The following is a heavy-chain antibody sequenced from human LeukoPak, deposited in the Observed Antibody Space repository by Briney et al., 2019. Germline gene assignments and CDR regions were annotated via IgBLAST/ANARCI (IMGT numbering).Heavy chain of an antibody. V-gene: IGHV3-23*01. Sequence: GGSLRLSCAASGFTFSKYAMSWVRQAPGKGLEWVSAISGSGGSTYYADSVKGRFTISKDNSKNTLYLQMNSLRAGDTAVYYCAKDKGYYGSGSYYYYWGQGTLVTVSS. D-gene: IGHD3-10*01. J-gene: IGHJ4*02. CDR3: AKDKGYYGSGSYYYY. CDR2: ISGSGGST. CDR1: GFTFSKYA.